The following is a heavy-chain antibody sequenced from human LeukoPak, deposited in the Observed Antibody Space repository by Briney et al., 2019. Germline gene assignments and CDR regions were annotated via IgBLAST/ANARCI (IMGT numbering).Heavy chain of an antibody. CDR2: IRYDGSNK. CDR1: GLTFSSYG. D-gene: IGHD1-26*01. J-gene: IGHJ4*02. CDR3: AKDVSGYFDY. Sequence: PGGSLRLSCAASGLTFSSYGMHWVRQAPGKGLEWVAFIRYDGSNKYYADSMKGRFTISRDNSKNTLYLQMNSLRAEDTAVYYCAKDVSGYFDYWGQGTLVTVSS. V-gene: IGHV3-30*02.